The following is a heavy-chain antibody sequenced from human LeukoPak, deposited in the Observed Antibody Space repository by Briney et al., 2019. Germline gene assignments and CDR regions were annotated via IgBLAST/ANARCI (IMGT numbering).Heavy chain of an antibody. V-gene: IGHV3-30*18. D-gene: IGHD3-10*01. CDR3: AKDLAVRGAFDY. CDR2: ISYDGSNK. CDR1: GFTFNIYA. Sequence: PGESLRLSCAASGFTFNIYAMNWVRQAPGKGLEWVAVISYDGSNKYYADSVKGRFTISRDNSKNTLYLQMNSLRAEDTAVYYCAKDLAVRGAFDYWGQGTLVTVSS. J-gene: IGHJ4*02.